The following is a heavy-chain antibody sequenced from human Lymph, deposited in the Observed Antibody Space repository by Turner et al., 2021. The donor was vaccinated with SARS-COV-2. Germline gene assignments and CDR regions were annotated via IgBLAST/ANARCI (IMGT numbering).Heavy chain of an antibody. V-gene: IGHV3-7*03. J-gene: IGHJ6*02. CDR1: GFTFSSYW. Sequence: EVQLVESGGGLVPPGGSLRLSCAASGFTFSSYWMSWVRQAQGKGLEWVANIKQDGSEKYYVDSVKGRFTISRDNAKNSLYLQMNSLRADDTAVYFCARVGVRFEWSDGYHYYYAMDVWGQGTTVTVSS. CDR3: ARVGVRFEWSDGYHYYYAMDV. D-gene: IGHD3-3*01. CDR2: IKQDGSEK.